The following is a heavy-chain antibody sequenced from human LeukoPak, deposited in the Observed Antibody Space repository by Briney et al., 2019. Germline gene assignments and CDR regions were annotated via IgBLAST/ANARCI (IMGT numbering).Heavy chain of an antibody. CDR2: IYYNGGT. D-gene: IGHD6-13*01. CDR1: GGSIISSSHY. Sequence: SETLSLTCTVSGGSIISSSHYWAWIRQPPGKGLEWIGSIYYNGGTFYSPSLKSRASISVDTSKNQFSLKLSSVTAADTSVYFCAREEASAADYWGQGTLVTVSS. J-gene: IGHJ4*02. V-gene: IGHV4-39*01. CDR3: AREEASAADY.